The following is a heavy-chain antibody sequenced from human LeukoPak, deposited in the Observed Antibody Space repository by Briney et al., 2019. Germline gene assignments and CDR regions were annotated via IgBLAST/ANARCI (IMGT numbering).Heavy chain of an antibody. CDR1: GFSFSNYW. CDR3: ARTPGAFDF. D-gene: IGHD2-15*01. V-gene: IGHV4/OR15-8*02. Sequence: GSLRLSCAASGFSFSNYWMNWVRQAPGRGLEWIGEVSHTGDTDYNPSLKNRLTISIDTSNKQFSLRLTSVTAADTAVYYCARTPGAFDFWGQGTLVTVSS. CDR2: VSHTGDT. J-gene: IGHJ4*02.